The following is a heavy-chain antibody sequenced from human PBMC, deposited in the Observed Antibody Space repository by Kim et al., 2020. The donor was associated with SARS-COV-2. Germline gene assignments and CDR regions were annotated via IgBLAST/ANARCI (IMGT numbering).Heavy chain of an antibody. Sequence: GGSLRLSCAASGFTFSSYEMNWVRQAPGKGLEWVSYISSSGSTIYYADSVKGRFTISRDNAKNSLYLQMNSLRAEDTAVYYCARDVGGYSYGPLDYWGQGTLVTVSS. V-gene: IGHV3-48*03. CDR1: GFTFSSYE. CDR3: ARDVGGYSYGPLDY. D-gene: IGHD5-18*01. CDR2: ISSSGSTI. J-gene: IGHJ4*02.